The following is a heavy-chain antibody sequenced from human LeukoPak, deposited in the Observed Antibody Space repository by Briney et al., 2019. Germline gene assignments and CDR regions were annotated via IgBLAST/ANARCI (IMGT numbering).Heavy chain of an antibody. J-gene: IGHJ4*02. CDR3: ARVVVTARSYYFDY. D-gene: IGHD2-21*02. Sequence: ASVKVSCKASGYTFTGYYMHWVRQAPRQGLEWMGWINPNSGGTNYAQKFQGRVTMTRDTSISTAYMELSRLRSDDTAVYYCARVVVTARSYYFDYWGQGTLVTVSS. V-gene: IGHV1-2*02. CDR2: INPNSGGT. CDR1: GYTFTGYY.